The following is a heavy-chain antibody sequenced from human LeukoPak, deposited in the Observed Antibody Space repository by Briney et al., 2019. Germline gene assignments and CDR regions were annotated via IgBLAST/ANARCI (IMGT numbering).Heavy chain of an antibody. V-gene: IGHV3-48*03. CDR2: ISSSGSTI. J-gene: IGHJ4*02. CDR1: GFTFSSYE. D-gene: IGHD1-7*01. Sequence: PGGSLRLSCAASGFTFSSYEMNWVRQAPGKGLEWVSYISSSGSTIYYADSVKGRFTISRDNAKNSLYLQMNSLRAEDTAVYYCARDNNWNYVLGHDYWGQGTLVTVSS. CDR3: ARDNNWNYVLGHDY.